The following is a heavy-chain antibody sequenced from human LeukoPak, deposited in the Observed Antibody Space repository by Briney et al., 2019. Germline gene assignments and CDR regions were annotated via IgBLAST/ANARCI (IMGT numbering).Heavy chain of an antibody. J-gene: IGHJ3*02. CDR3: GAGRQYVGAFDI. V-gene: IGHV3-48*03. CDR2: ISSRSSTI. CDR1: GFTFSSYE. Sequence: GGSLRLSCAASGFTFSSYELYWVRQAPGKGLEWISYISSRSSTIKYADSVRGRFTISRADARESLFLQMNSLRAEDTAIYYCGAGRQYVGAFDIWGQGTLVTVSS. D-gene: IGHD3-16*01.